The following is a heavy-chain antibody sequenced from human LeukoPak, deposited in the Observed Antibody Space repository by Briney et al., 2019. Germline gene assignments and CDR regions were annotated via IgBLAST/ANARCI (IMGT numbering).Heavy chain of an antibody. D-gene: IGHD1-26*01. CDR3: ARTSARGSYRIDY. J-gene: IGHJ4*02. CDR2: INPNSGGT. V-gene: IGHV1-2*02. Sequence: GASVKVSCKASGYTFTGYYMHWVRQTPGQGLEWMGWINPNSGGTNYAQKSQGRVTMTRDTSISTAYMELSRLRSDDTAVYYCARTSARGSYRIDYWGQGTLVTVSS. CDR1: GYTFTGYY.